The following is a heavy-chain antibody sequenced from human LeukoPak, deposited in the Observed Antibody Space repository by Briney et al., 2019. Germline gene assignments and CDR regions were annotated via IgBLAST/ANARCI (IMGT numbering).Heavy chain of an antibody. CDR1: GFTFSSYG. V-gene: IGHV3-23*01. CDR2: ISGSGGST. CDR3: AKDRFSGSYFDY. D-gene: IGHD1-26*01. J-gene: IGHJ4*02. Sequence: GGTLRLSCAASGFTFSSYGMSWVRQAPGRGLEWVSAISGSGGSTYYADSVKGRFTISRDNSKNTLYLQTNSLRAEDTAVYYCAKDRFSGSYFDYWGQGTLVTVSS.